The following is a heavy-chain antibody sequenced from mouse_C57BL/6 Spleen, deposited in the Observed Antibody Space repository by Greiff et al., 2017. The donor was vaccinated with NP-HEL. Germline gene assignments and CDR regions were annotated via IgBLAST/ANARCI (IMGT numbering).Heavy chain of an antibody. J-gene: IGHJ3*01. CDR1: GYTFTSYW. V-gene: IGHV1-53*01. CDR3: ARSADGYYVRVWFAY. Sequence: VQLQQSGTELVKPGASVKLSCKASGYTFTSYWMHWVKQRPGQGLEWIGNISPSNGGTNYNEKFKSKATLTVDKSSSTAYMQLSSLTSEDSAVYYCARSADGYYVRVWFAYWGQVTLVTVSA. CDR2: ISPSNGGT. D-gene: IGHD2-3*01.